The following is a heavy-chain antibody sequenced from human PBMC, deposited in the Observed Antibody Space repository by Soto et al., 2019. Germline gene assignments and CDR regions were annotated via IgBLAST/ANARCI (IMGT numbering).Heavy chain of an antibody. CDR1: GFAFTSYR. V-gene: IGHV3-74*03. CDR2: IKTDGSRT. J-gene: IGHJ6*02. D-gene: IGHD4-17*01. Sequence: PGGSLRLSCVASGFAFTSYRMHWVRQAPGKGLVWVSRIKTDGSRTTYADSVKGRFTISRDNAKNTLYLQMNSLRAEDTAVYYCAREPRASNGDYINSYYYGMDVWGQGTTVTVSS. CDR3: AREPRASNGDYINSYYYGMDV.